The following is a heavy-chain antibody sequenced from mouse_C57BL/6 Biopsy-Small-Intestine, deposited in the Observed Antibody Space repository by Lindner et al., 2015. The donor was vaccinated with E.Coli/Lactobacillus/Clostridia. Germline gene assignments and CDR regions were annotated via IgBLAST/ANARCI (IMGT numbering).Heavy chain of an antibody. V-gene: IGHV1-18*01. J-gene: IGHJ3*01. CDR3: ARHEEETWFAY. CDR1: GYTFTDYN. Sequence: VQLQESGPELVKPGASVKIPCKASGYTFTDYNMDWVKQSHGKSLEWIGDINPDNGGTIYNQKFKGKATLTADKSSSTVYMELSRLTSEDSAVYFCARHEEETWFAYWGQGTLVTVSA. CDR2: INPDNGGT.